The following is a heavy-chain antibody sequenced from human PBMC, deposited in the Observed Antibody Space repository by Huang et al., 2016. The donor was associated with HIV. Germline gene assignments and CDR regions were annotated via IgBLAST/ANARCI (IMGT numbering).Heavy chain of an antibody. CDR2: IYSGGTT. CDR3: AKEGDTGAALGY. J-gene: IGHJ4*02. Sequence: LRLSCAASGFTVSTNSMTWVRQAPGKGLEWVSLIYSGGTTYYADSVKGRFTISRDDSENTLYLHMTSLRAGDTAVYYCAKEGDTGAALGYWGQGTLVTVS. CDR1: GFTVSTNS. D-gene: IGHD2-8*02. V-gene: IGHV3-53*01.